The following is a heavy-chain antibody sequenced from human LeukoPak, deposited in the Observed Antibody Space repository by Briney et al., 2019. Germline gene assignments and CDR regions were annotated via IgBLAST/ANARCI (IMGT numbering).Heavy chain of an antibody. J-gene: IGHJ6*03. CDR2: IYTSGST. D-gene: IGHD3-9*01. Sequence: SETLSLTCTVSGGPISSYYWSWIRQPPGQGLEWIGYIYTSGSTNYNPSLKSRVTISVDTSKNQFSLKLSSVTAADTAVYYCARHTATYYDILTGYHYYYYMDVWGKGTTVTVSS. CDR3: ARHTATYYDILTGYHYYYYMDV. CDR1: GGPISSYY. V-gene: IGHV4-4*09.